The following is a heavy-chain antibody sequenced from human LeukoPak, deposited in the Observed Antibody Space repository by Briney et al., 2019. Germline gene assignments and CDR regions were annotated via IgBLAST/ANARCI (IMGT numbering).Heavy chain of an antibody. J-gene: IGHJ4*02. CDR1: GFTVSSNY. D-gene: IGHD6-19*01. CDR3: AKRQSRAVAGTWDDY. CDR2: ISGSGGST. V-gene: IGHV3-23*01. Sequence: PGGSLRLSCAASGFTVSSNYMSWVRQAPGKGLEWVSAISGSGGSTYYADSVKGRFTVSRDNSKNTLYLQMNSLRAEDTAVYYCAKRQSRAVAGTWDDYWGQGTLVTVSS.